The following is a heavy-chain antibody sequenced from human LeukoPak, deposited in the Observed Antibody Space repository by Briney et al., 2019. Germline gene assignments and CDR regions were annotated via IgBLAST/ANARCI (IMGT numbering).Heavy chain of an antibody. CDR3: AREELLWFGELPYYLDY. J-gene: IGHJ4*02. V-gene: IGHV3-30-3*01. CDR2: ISYDGSNK. D-gene: IGHD3-10*01. Sequence: GGSLRLSCAASGFTFSSYAMHWVRQAPGKGLEWVAVISYDGSNKYYADSVKGRFTISRDNSKNTLYLQMNSLRAEHTAVYYCAREELLWFGELPYYLDYWGQGTLVTVSS. CDR1: GFTFSSYA.